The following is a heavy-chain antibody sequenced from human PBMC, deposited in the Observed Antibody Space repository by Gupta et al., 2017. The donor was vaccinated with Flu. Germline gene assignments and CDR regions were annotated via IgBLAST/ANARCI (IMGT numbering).Heavy chain of an antibody. J-gene: IGHJ5*02. D-gene: IGHD5-12*01. Sequence: DINWVRQATGQGLEWMGWMNPNSGNTGYAQKFQGRVTMTRNTSISTAYMELNSLRSEDTAVYYCARALRGKWLRFISPLDPWGQGTLVTVSS. CDR2: MNPNSGNT. CDR3: ARALRGKWLRFISPLDP. V-gene: IGHV1-8*01. CDR1: D.